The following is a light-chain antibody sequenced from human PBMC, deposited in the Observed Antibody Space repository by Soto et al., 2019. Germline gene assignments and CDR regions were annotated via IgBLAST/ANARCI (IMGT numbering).Light chain of an antibody. Sequence: EIVMTQSPATLSVSPGERATLSCRASQSVSSNLAWYQQKPGQAPRLLIYGASTRATGIPARFSGSGSGTEFTLTISSLQSEDYALYYCQQYNNWPPVFGQGTKVEIK. V-gene: IGKV3-15*01. CDR1: QSVSSN. CDR2: GAS. J-gene: IGKJ1*01. CDR3: QQYNNWPPV.